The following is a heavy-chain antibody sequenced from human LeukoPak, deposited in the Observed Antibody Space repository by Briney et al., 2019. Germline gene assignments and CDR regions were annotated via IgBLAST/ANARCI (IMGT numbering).Heavy chain of an antibody. CDR2: IIPIFSTA. V-gene: IGHV1-69*01. Sequence: SVKVSCKASGGTFSSYAISWVRQAPGQELEWMGGIIPIFSTANYAQKFQGRVTITADESTSTAYMELSSLRSEDTAVYYCARDGIAVAGTVYWGQGTLVTVSS. J-gene: IGHJ4*02. CDR1: GGTFSSYA. CDR3: ARDGIAVAGTVY. D-gene: IGHD6-19*01.